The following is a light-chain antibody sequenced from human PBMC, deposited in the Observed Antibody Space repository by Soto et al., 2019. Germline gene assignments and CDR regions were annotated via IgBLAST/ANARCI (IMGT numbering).Light chain of an antibody. J-gene: IGKJ5*01. CDR2: DTA. CDR1: ESVSSY. V-gene: IGKV3-11*01. Sequence: EIVLTQSPATLSLSPGERATLSCRASESVSSYLAWYQVKPGQAPRLLIYDTANRATGIPARFSGSGSGPDFTLTISSLEAEDFAVYYCQHRSIWPITFGQGTRLEIK. CDR3: QHRSIWPIT.